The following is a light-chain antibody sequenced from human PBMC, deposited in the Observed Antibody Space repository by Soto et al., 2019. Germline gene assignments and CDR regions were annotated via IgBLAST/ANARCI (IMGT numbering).Light chain of an antibody. CDR2: EVT. V-gene: IGLV2-8*01. CDR1: SSDVGGYNY. Sequence: QSVLTQPPSASGSPGQSVTISCTGTSSDVGGYNYVSWYQQHPGKVPKLMIYEVTKRPSGVPDRFSGSKSGDTASLTVSGLQAEDEADYYCSSYAGSNNFEVFGTGTKVTVL. J-gene: IGLJ1*01. CDR3: SSYAGSNNFEV.